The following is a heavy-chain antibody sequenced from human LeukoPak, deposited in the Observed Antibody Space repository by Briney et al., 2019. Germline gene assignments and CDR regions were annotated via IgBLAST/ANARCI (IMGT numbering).Heavy chain of an antibody. D-gene: IGHD3-22*01. CDR2: IYYSGST. V-gene: IGHV4-34*09. CDR1: GGSFSGYY. Sequence: SETLSLTCAVYGGSFSGYYWSWIRQPPGKGLEWIGYIYYSGSTYYNPSLKSRVTISVDTSENQFSLKLSSVTAADTAVYYCARLNSSGYYYGWFDPWGQGTLVTVSS. J-gene: IGHJ5*02. CDR3: ARLNSSGYYYGWFDP.